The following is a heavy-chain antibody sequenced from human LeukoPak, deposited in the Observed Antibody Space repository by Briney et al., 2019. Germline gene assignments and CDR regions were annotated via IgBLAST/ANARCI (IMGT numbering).Heavy chain of an antibody. D-gene: IGHD5-12*01. CDR2: IYPGDSDT. V-gene: IGHV5-51*01. Sequence: GESLKISCEASGYSFTTYWIGWVRQMPGKGLEWMGIIYPGDSDTRYSPSFQGQVSISADKSSSTAFLQWGSLKASDTAMYYCARQRRSSAYDSDGFNIWGQGTKVTVSS. CDR3: ARQRRSSAYDSDGFNI. J-gene: IGHJ3*02. CDR1: GYSFTTYW.